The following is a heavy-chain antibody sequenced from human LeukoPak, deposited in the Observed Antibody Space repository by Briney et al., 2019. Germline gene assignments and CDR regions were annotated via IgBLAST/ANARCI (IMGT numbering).Heavy chain of an antibody. J-gene: IGHJ4*02. CDR2: IDGDGSTT. Sequence: GGSLRLSCAASGFTFSSYGMHWVRQVPGKGLVWVSCIDGDGSTTKYADSVKGRFTISRDNAKNTLYLQVNSLRAEDTAVYYCAQGGSPGAFDYWGQGTLVTVS. CDR1: GFTFSSYG. CDR3: AQGGSPGAFDY. D-gene: IGHD1-26*01. V-gene: IGHV3-74*01.